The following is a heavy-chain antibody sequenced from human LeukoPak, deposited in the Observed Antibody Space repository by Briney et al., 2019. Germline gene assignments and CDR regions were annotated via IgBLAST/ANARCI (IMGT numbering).Heavy chain of an antibody. CDR1: GFTFSGSA. D-gene: IGHD3-9*01. Sequence: QTGGSLRLSCAASGFTFSGSAMHWVRQASGKGLEGVGRIRSKANSYATAYAASVKGRFTISRDDSKNTAYLQMNSLKTEDTAVYYCIIVDYDILSGDYWLDSWGQGTLVIVSS. J-gene: IGHJ5*01. V-gene: IGHV3-73*01. CDR3: IIVDYDILSGDYWLDS. CDR2: IRSKANSYAT.